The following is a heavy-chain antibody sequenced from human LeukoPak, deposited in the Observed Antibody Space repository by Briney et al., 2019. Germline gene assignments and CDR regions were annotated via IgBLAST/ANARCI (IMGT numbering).Heavy chain of an antibody. CDR1: GGSISSYY. CDR2: IYYSGST. V-gene: IGHV4-59*01. J-gene: IGHJ4*02. D-gene: IGHD4-23*01. Sequence: NSSETLSLTCTVSGGSISSYYWSRIRQPPGKGLEWIGYIYYSGSTNYNPSLKSRVTISVDTSKNQFSLKLSSVTAADTAVYYCARDRGNWLFDYWGQGTLVTVSS. CDR3: ARDRGNWLFDY.